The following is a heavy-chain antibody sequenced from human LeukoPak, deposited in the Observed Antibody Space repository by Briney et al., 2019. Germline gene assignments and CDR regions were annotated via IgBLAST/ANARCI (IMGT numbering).Heavy chain of an antibody. V-gene: IGHV3-48*01. CDR3: AREYDSRARFDS. D-gene: IGHD6-13*01. Sequence: GGSLRLSCVGSGDSFIRHTMIWVRRAPGKGLEWIAYISSSGSPIYYADSVKGRFTVSRDNARTSLFLHTNSLRAEDTAVYYCAREYDSRARFDSWGQGTLVTVSS. CDR2: ISSSGSPI. CDR1: GDSFIRHT. J-gene: IGHJ4*02.